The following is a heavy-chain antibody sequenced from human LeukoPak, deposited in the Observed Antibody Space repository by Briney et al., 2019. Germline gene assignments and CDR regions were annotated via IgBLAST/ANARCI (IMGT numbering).Heavy chain of an antibody. V-gene: IGHV4-59*01. CDR1: GGSISSYY. Sequence: PSETLSLTCTVSGGSISSYYWSWIRQPPGKGLEWIGYIYYSGSTNYNPSLKSRVTISVDTSKNQFSLKLSSVTAADTAVYYCARGVRYYYDSSGYYYRNAFDIWGQGTMVTVSS. CDR3: ARGVRYYYDSSGYYYRNAFDI. CDR2: IYYSGST. D-gene: IGHD3-22*01. J-gene: IGHJ3*02.